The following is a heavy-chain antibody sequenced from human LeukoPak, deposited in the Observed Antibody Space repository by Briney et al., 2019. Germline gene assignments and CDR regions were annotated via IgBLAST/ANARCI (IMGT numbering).Heavy chain of an antibody. CDR1: GFTFSTYT. CDR3: ASFSSSWCYFDY. CDR2: ISSSSNYI. V-gene: IGHV3-21*01. D-gene: IGHD6-13*01. J-gene: IGHJ4*02. Sequence: NPGGSLRLSCAASGFTFSTYTMNWVRQAPGKELEWVSSISSSSNYIYYADSVKGRFTISRDNAKNSLYLQMNSLRAEDTAVYYCASFSSSWCYFDYWGQGTLVAVSS.